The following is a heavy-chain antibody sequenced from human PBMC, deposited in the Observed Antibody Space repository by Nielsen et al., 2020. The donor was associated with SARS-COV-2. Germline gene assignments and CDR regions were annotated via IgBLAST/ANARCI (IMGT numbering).Heavy chain of an antibody. J-gene: IGHJ4*02. CDR1: GYTFTAYA. D-gene: IGHD2-2*01. CDR2: INSDSGNT. V-gene: IGHV1-3*04. Sequence: ASVKVSCKASGYTFTAYAIHWVCQDPGQRREWMGWINSDSGNTKYSQKFRGRVTITRDTYASTAYIELSGLSSEYTAVYYCARSRGCSATSCFFDYWGQGALVTVSS. CDR3: ARSRGCSATSCFFDY.